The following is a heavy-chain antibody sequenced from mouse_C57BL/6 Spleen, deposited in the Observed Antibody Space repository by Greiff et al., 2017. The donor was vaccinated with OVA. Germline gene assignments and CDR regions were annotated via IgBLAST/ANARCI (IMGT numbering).Heavy chain of an antibody. J-gene: IGHJ4*01. Sequence: VQLKESGPGLVKPSQSLSLTCSVTGYSITSGYYWNWIRQLPGNKLELMGYISYDGSNNYNPSLKNRISITRDTSQNQFFLKLNSVTTEDTATYYCARDYPAMDYWGQGTSVTVSS. CDR1: GYSITSGYY. V-gene: IGHV3-6*01. CDR2: ISYDGSN. CDR3: ARDYPAMDY.